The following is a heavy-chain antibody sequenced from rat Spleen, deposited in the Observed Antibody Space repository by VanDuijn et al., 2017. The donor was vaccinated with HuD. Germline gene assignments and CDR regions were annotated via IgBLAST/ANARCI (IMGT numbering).Heavy chain of an antibody. V-gene: IGHV5-27*01. D-gene: IGHD1-11*01. Sequence: EVQLVESGGGLVQPGRSLKLSCAASGFTFNDHFMAWVRQAPTKGLEWVAYINTGGGNTYYRDSVKGRFTMSRDIAQNTLYLQMNSLRSEDTATYYCTRGGNYALDAWGQGASVTVSS. CDR1: GFTFNDHF. CDR3: TRGGNYALDA. J-gene: IGHJ4*01. CDR2: INTGGGNT.